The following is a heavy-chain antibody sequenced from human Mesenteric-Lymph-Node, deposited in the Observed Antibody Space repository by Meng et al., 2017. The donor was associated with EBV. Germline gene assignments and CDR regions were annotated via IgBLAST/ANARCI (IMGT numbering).Heavy chain of an antibody. Sequence: QVQLQHGGAGLLKPSETLSLTCDVYGGSFSGYYWSWIRQPPGKGLEWIGEINHSGSTNYNPSLTSRVTISVDTSKNHFSLKLTSVTAADTAVYYCARAFCGGDCSHFDYWGQGTLVTVSS. CDR3: ARAFCGGDCSHFDY. CDR1: GGSFSGYY. D-gene: IGHD2-21*01. CDR2: INHSGST. J-gene: IGHJ4*02. V-gene: IGHV4-34*01.